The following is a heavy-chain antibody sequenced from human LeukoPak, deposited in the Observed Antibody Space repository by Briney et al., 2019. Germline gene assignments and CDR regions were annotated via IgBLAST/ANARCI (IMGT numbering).Heavy chain of an antibody. V-gene: IGHV3-74*01. CDR2: INSDGGST. CDR1: GFTFSSYW. CDR3: ARAASRDYSPGDY. D-gene: IGHD2-15*01. Sequence: GGSLRLSCAASGFTFSSYWMHWVRHAPGKGLLWVSRINSDGGSTSYADSVKGRFTLSRDNAKNTLYLQMNRLRAEDTAVYYCARAASRDYSPGDYWGQGTLVTVSS. J-gene: IGHJ4*02.